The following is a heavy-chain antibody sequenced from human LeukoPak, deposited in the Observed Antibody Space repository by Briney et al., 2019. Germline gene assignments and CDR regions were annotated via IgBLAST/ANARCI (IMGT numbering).Heavy chain of an antibody. V-gene: IGHV4-30-4*01. CDR2: IYYSGST. CDR1: GGSISSGDYY. Sequence: SQTLSLTCTVSGGSISSGDYYWSWIRQPPGKGLEWIGYIYYSGSTNYNPSLKSRVTISVDTSKNQFSLKLSSVTAADTAVYYCARSSYSSSRKGAFDIWGQGTMVTVSS. D-gene: IGHD6-13*01. CDR3: ARSSYSSSRKGAFDI. J-gene: IGHJ3*02.